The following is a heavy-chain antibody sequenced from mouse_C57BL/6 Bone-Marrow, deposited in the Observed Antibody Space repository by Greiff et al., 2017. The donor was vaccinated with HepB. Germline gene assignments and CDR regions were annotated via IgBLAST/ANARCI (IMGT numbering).Heavy chain of an antibody. CDR1: GFTFTDYY. J-gene: IGHJ4*01. CDR2: IRNKANGYTT. CDR3: AREYDFYYAMDY. Sequence: EVMLVKSGGGLVQPGGSLSLSCAASGFTFTDYYMSWVRQPPGKALEWLGFIRNKANGYTTEYSASVKGRFTISRDNSQSILYLQMNALRAEDSATYYCAREYDFYYAMDYWGQGTSVTVSS. V-gene: IGHV7-3*01. D-gene: IGHD2-4*01.